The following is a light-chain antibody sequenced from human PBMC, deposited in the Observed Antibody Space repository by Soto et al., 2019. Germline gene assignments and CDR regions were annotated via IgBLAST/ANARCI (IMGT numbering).Light chain of an antibody. J-gene: IGKJ3*01. CDR2: DAS. CDR1: QSVRSN. CDR3: QQYSGWPLT. V-gene: IGKV3-15*01. Sequence: EIVMTQSPATLSVSPGERATLSCRASQSVRSNYLAWYQQKPGQAPRLLIYDASTRATGIPARFSGSGSATEFTLTISSLQSEDLAAYFCQQYSGWPLTFGPGTKVDI.